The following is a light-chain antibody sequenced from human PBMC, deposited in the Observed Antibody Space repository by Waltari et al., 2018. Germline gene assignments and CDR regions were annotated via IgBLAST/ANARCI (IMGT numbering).Light chain of an antibody. CDR1: QSVSSN. CDR3: QQYNNWPGT. V-gene: IGKV3-15*01. CDR2: GAS. Sequence: EIVMTQSPATLSVSPGERATLSCRASQSVSSNLALYQQIPGQAPRLLIYGASTRATGIPARFTGSGSGTEFTLTISSMQSEDIAVYYCQQYNNWPGTFGQGTKVEIK. J-gene: IGKJ1*01.